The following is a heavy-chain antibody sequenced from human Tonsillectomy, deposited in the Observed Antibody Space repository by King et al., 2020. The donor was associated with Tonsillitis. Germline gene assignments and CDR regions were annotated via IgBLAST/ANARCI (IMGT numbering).Heavy chain of an antibody. Sequence: VQLVESGGGLVQPGGSLRLSCAASGFTFSSYAMSWVRQAPGKGLEWVSAISGSGGSTYYADSVKGRFTISRDNSKNTLYLQMNSLRAEDTAVYYCAKDLLVYCSSTRCHCDYWGQGTVVTVSS. CDR1: GFTFSSYA. J-gene: IGHJ4*02. V-gene: IGHV3-23*04. CDR3: AKDLLVYCSSTRCHCDY. D-gene: IGHD2-2*01. CDR2: ISGSGGST.